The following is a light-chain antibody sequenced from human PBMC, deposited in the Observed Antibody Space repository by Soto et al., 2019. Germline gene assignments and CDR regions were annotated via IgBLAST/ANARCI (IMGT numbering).Light chain of an antibody. Sequence: IQLTQSPSSLSASLGDRVTITCRASQDIRSYLAWYQQKPGNAPKLLIYAASTLQNGVPSTFSSSGSGTDFTLTIDGLQPEDFATYYCQQINSFPHTFGQGTKLEIK. J-gene: IGKJ2*01. CDR2: AAS. CDR3: QQINSFPHT. V-gene: IGKV1-9*01. CDR1: QDIRSY.